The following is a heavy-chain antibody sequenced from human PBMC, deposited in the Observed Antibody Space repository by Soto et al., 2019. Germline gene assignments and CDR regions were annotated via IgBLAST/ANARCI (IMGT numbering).Heavy chain of an antibody. Sequence: GGSLRLSCATSGFTFNTYPMTWVRQAPGKGLEWVSSISSTAGRTSSYADSVKGRFAVSRDFSDNTVYLQMDNLRVDDTAVYFCAKGVLSFHYGMEVWGQGTTVTVSS. CDR1: GFTFNTYP. CDR2: ISSTAGRTS. D-gene: IGHD3-10*01. CDR3: AKGVLSFHYGMEV. V-gene: IGHV3-23*01. J-gene: IGHJ6*02.